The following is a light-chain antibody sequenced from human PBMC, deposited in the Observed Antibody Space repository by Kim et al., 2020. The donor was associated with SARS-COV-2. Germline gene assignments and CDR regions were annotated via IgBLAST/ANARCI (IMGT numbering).Light chain of an antibody. CDR2: GAS. V-gene: IGKV3-15*01. J-gene: IGKJ4*01. CDR1: QSVSSN. Sequence: EIVMTQFPAALSVSPGKRATLFCRASQSVSSNLAWYQQKPGQAPRLLIYGASNRATGTPARFSGSGSGTEFTLTISSLQYEDFAVYYCQQYKSWPPLTFGGGTKVHIK. CDR3: QQYKSWPPLT.